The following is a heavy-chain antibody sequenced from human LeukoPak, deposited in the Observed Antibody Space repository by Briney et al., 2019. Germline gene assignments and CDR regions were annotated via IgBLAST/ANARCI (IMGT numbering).Heavy chain of an antibody. D-gene: IGHD1-26*01. CDR3: ARGGGYGGLSYFDH. Sequence: PGGSLRLSCAASGFTFSSYAMHWVRQAPGKGLEWVAVISYDGSNKYYADSVKGRFTISRDNSKNTLYLQMNSLRAEDTAVYYCARGGGYGGLSYFDHWGQGTLVTVSS. CDR1: GFTFSSYA. CDR2: ISYDGSNK. J-gene: IGHJ4*02. V-gene: IGHV3-30*04.